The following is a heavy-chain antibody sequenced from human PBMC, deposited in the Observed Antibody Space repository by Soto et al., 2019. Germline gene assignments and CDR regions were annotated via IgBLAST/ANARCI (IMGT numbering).Heavy chain of an antibody. CDR2: ISGSGGSP. V-gene: IGHV3-23*01. J-gene: IGHJ4*02. CDR3: AKARCTTSNCYVPDY. Sequence: EVQLLESGGGLVQPGGSLRLSCAASGFSFSTYTMSWVRRAPGKGLEWLSAISGSGGSPSYADSVQGRFTISRDNPKKTLYLQMNSLRAEDTAVYYYAKARCTTSNCYVPDYWGQGTLVTVSS. CDR1: GFSFSTYT. D-gene: IGHD2-8*01.